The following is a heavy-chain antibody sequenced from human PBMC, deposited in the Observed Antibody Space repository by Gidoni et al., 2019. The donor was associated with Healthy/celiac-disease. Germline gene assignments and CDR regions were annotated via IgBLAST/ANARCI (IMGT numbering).Heavy chain of an antibody. D-gene: IGHD3-22*01. CDR2: IKSKTDGGTT. J-gene: IGHJ4*02. CDR1: GFTFSNAW. V-gene: IGHV3-15*07. CDR3: TTDHPTAVVVIPLRDY. Sequence: EVQLVESGGGLVKPGGSLRLSCAASGFTFSNAWLNWVRQAPGKGLAWVGRIKSKTDGGTTDYAAPVKGRFTISRDDSKNTLYLQMNSLKTEDTAVYYCTTDHPTAVVVIPLRDYWGQGTLVTVSS.